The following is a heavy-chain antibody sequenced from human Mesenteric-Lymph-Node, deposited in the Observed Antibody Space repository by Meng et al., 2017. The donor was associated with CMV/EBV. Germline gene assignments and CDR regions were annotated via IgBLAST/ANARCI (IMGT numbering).Heavy chain of an antibody. CDR1: GGTFSSYT. D-gene: IGHD6-13*01. J-gene: IGHJ5*02. Sequence: QVQLVQSGAEVKKPGSSVKVSCKASGGTFSSYTISWVGQAPGQGLEWMGRIIPILGIANYAQKFQGRVTITADKSTSTAYMELSSLRSEDTAVYYCAGGIAAAGSRWFDPWGQGTLVTVS. V-gene: IGHV1-69*02. CDR3: AGGIAAAGSRWFDP. CDR2: IIPILGIA.